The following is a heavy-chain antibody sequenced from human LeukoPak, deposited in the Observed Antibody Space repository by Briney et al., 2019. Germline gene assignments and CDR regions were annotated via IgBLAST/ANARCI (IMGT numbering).Heavy chain of an antibody. V-gene: IGHV3-74*01. Sequence: GESLRLSCATSGFTFSNYWMSWLRQAPGKGLVWVARLKSDGSSASYAESVKGRFTISRDNARSTLCLQMNSLRVDDTAVYYCAKSDWFDPWGRGILVTVSS. J-gene: IGHJ5*01. CDR2: LKSDGSSA. CDR3: AKSDWFDP. CDR1: GFTFSNYW.